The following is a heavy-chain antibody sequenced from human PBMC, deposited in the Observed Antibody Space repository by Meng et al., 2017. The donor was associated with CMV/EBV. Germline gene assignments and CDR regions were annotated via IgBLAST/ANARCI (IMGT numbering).Heavy chain of an antibody. CDR2: ISGSGGST. CDR1: GFTFSSYA. CDR3: ARDLVVVGATTTGFDP. Sequence: GESLKISCAASGFTFSSYAMSWVRQAPGKGLEWVPAISGSGGSTYYADSVKGRFTISRDNSKNTLYLQMNSLRAEDTAVYYCARDLVVVGATTTGFDPWGQGTLVTVSS. J-gene: IGHJ5*02. D-gene: IGHD1-26*01. V-gene: IGHV3-23*01.